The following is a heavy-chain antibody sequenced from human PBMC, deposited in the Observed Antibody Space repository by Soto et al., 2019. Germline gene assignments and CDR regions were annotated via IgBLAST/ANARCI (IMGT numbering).Heavy chain of an antibody. CDR3: ARESGENWTYEAL. V-gene: IGHV4-4*07. CDR2: ITVNGIT. D-gene: IGHD1-7*01. Sequence: QVQQLESGPGLVKPWDTLSLTCTVSGAYVSDFSWSWIRQPAGKGLEWIGRITVNGITQYTPSVRSRVNMSMDTSRNQFSLHLQSATAEYTALYYGARESGENWTYEALWGQGNLVTVSS. J-gene: IGHJ1*01. CDR1: GAYVSDFS.